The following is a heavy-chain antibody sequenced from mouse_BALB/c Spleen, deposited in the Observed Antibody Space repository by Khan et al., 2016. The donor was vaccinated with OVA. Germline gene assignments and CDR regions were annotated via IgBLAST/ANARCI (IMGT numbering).Heavy chain of an antibody. Sequence: VQLKESGPGLVKPSQSLSLTCTVTGYSITSGYAWNWIRQFPGNKLEWMGYISYSGVTSYTPSLKRRISFTRDTSKNQFFLQLNSVTTEDTATYYCARVNYYGYYFDYWGQGTTLTVSS. CDR1: GYSITSGYA. D-gene: IGHD1-1*01. CDR2: ISYSGVT. V-gene: IGHV3-2*02. J-gene: IGHJ2*01. CDR3: ARVNYYGYYFDY.